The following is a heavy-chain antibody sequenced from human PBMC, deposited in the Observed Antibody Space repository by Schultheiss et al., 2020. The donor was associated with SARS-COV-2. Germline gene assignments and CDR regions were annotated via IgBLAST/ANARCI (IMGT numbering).Heavy chain of an antibody. Sequence: SETLSLTCAVYGGSFSGYYWSWIRQPPGKGLEWFGEINHSGSTNYNPYLKSRVTISLDTSKKQFSLRLNSVTAAGTAVYYCAGDQDYGRNAFDIWGQGTMVTVSS. CDR1: GGSFSGYY. D-gene: IGHD4/OR15-4a*01. CDR3: AGDQDYGRNAFDI. V-gene: IGHV4-34*01. J-gene: IGHJ3*02. CDR2: INHSGST.